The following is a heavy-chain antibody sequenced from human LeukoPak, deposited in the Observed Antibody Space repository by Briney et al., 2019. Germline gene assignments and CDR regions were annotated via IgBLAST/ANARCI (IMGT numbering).Heavy chain of an antibody. CDR2: IYSGGST. Sequence: GGSLRLSCAASGFTVSSNYMSWVRQAPGKGLEWVSVIYSGGSTYYADSVKGRFTISRDNSKNTLYLQMNSLRAEDTAVYYCARDRYYYGMDVWGQGTTVTVSS. V-gene: IGHV3-53*01. CDR3: ARDRYYYGMDV. CDR1: GFTVSSNY. J-gene: IGHJ6*02.